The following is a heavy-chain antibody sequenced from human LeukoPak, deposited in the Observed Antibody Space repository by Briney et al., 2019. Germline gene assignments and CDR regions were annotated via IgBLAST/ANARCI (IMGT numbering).Heavy chain of an antibody. D-gene: IGHD3-10*01. Sequence: SETLSLTCSVSGYSISSGYYWGWIRQPPGKGLEWIGSIYHSGSTYYNPSLKSRVTISVDTSKNQLSLKLTSVTAADTAVYYCASDEEFSWFFYWGQGTLVTVSS. CDR3: ASDEEFSWFFY. CDR1: GYSISSGYY. CDR2: IYHSGST. J-gene: IGHJ4*02. V-gene: IGHV4-38-2*02.